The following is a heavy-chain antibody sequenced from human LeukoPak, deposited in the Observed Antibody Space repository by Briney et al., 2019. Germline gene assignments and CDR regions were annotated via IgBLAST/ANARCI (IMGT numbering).Heavy chain of an antibody. J-gene: IGHJ4*02. Sequence: GASVKVSCKTSGGTFSRCALSWVRQAPGQGLEWMGGIIPIFGTANYAQKFQGRVTITADESTSTAYMELSSLRSEDTAVYYCARGGAYYDSSGYPNTFDYWGQGTLVTVSS. CDR2: IIPIFGTA. CDR3: ARGGAYYDSSGYPNTFDY. CDR1: GGTFSRCA. D-gene: IGHD3-22*01. V-gene: IGHV1-69*13.